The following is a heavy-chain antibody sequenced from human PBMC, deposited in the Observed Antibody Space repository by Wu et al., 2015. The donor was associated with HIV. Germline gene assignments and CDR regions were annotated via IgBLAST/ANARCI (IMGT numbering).Heavy chain of an antibody. CDR3: AAPRSPGFSSAWPTYFDY. Sequence: QIQLVQSGAEVKKPGSSVKISCKASGNTFNAINWLRQAPGQGLEWMGGIIPLFGTTEYAHIFQGRVTITTDESTSTAYMRLSSLTSEDTAVYYCAAPRSPGFSSAWPTYFDYWGQGTLVTVSS. J-gene: IGHJ4*02. V-gene: IGHV1-69*05. D-gene: IGHD6-19*01. CDR1: GNTFNA. CDR2: IIPLFGTT.